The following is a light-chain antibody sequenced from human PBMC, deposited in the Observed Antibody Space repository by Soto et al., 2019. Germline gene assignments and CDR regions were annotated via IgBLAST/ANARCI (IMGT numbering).Light chain of an antibody. Sequence: QSALTQPASVSGSPGQSITISCTGTSSDVGGYNYVSWYQQHPGKAPKLMIYDVSNRPSGVSNRFSGSKSGNTASLTISVLQAEDEADYYCNSYTSSSLYVFGTGTKLTVL. CDR1: SSDVGGYNY. CDR2: DVS. CDR3: NSYTSSSLYV. J-gene: IGLJ1*01. V-gene: IGLV2-14*01.